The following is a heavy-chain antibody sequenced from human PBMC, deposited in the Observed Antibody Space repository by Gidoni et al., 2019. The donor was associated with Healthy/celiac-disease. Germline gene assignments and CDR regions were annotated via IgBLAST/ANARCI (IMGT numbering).Heavy chain of an antibody. Sequence: QVQLVQSGAEVKKPGSSVKASCKASGGTFSRYDISWVRQAPGQGLEWMGRIIPILGIANYAEKFQGRVTITADKSTSTAYMELSSLRSEDTAVYYCARPNSSGKSYYGMDVWGQGTTVTVSS. J-gene: IGHJ6*02. CDR3: ARPNSSGKSYYGMDV. CDR1: GGTFSRYD. V-gene: IGHV1-69*04. D-gene: IGHD3-22*01. CDR2: IIPILGIA.